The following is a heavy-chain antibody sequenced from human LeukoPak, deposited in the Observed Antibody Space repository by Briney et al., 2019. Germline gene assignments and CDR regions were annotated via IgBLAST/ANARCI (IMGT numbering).Heavy chain of an antibody. J-gene: IGHJ4*02. Sequence: PGGSLRLSCAASGFTFSSYGMHWVRQAPGKGLEWVAVIWYDGSNKYYADSVKGRFTISRDNSKNTLYLQMNSLRAEDTAVYYCARDLRVEMATDAAFDYWGQGTLVTVSS. CDR2: IWYDGSNK. V-gene: IGHV3-33*01. CDR3: ARDLRVEMATDAAFDY. D-gene: IGHD5-24*01. CDR1: GFTFSSYG.